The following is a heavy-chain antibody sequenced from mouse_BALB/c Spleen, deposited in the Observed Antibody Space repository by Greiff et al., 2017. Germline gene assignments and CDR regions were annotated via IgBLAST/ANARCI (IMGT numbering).Heavy chain of an antibody. V-gene: IGHV7-3*02. CDR1: GFTFTDYY. CDR2: IRNKANGYTT. CDR3: ARIGSYYGNYVDY. Sequence: EVKVVESGGGLVQPGGSLRLSCATSGFTFTDYYMSWVRQPPGKALEWLGFIRNKANGYTTEYSASVKGRFTISRDNSQSILYLQMNTLRAEDSATYYCARIGSYYGNYVDYWGQGTTLTVSS. D-gene: IGHD2-10*01. J-gene: IGHJ2*01.